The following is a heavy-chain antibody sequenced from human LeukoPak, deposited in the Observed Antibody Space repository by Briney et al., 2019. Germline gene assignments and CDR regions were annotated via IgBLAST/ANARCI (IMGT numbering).Heavy chain of an antibody. Sequence: SETLSLNCTVSGGSITSSGYYWGWIRQPPGKGLEWIGSIYYSGSTYYSPSLKSRVTISVDTSKNQFSLKLSSVTAADTAVYYCSRHLLSSSYYYYYYYMDVWGKGTTVTVSS. D-gene: IGHD6-6*01. CDR2: IYYSGST. J-gene: IGHJ6*03. V-gene: IGHV4-39*01. CDR3: SRHLLSSSYYYYYYYMDV. CDR1: GGSITSSGYY.